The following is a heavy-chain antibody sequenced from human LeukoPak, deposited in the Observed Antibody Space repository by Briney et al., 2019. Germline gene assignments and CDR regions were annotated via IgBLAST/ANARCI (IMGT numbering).Heavy chain of an antibody. V-gene: IGHV3-21*01. D-gene: IGHD1-26*01. CDR1: GFTFSNYS. CDR2: ISSSSGYI. Sequence: GGSLRLSCGASGFTFSNYSMNWVRQAPGKGLEWVSSISSSSGYIYYADSVKGRFTVSRDNAKNSLYLQMNSLRAEDTAVYYCARDRGGSYSAIDYWGQGTLVTVSS. CDR3: ARDRGGSYSAIDY. J-gene: IGHJ4*02.